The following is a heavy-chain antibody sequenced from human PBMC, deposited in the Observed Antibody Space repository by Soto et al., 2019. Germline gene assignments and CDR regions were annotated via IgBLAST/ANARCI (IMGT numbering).Heavy chain of an antibody. J-gene: IGHJ4*02. CDR2: ITAKNGNT. CDR3: ARSRLSFDY. Sequence: QVQLVQSGAEVKKPGASVKVSCKASGYTLPGNVFTGVRQAPGQGLEWMGWITAKNGNTTYAQKLQGRDTMTTDTSTSTAYMELRSLRSDDTAVYYCARSRLSFDYWGQGTLVTVSS. CDR1: GYTLPGNV. D-gene: IGHD3-16*01. V-gene: IGHV1-18*01.